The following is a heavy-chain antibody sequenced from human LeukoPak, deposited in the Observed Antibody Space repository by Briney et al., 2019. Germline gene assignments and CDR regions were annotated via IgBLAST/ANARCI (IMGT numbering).Heavy chain of an antibody. CDR3: AKDLSLMTTVTFSYYYYGMEV. J-gene: IGHJ6*02. D-gene: IGHD4-17*01. CDR2: ISWNSNSI. V-gene: IGHV3-9*03. Sequence: GGSLRLSCAASGFTFSSYAMSWVRQAPGKGLKWVSGISWNSNSIMYAGSVKGRFTISRDNAKNSLYLQMNGMRPEDMALYYCAKDLSLMTTVTFSYYYYGMEVWGQGTTVTVSS. CDR1: GFTFSSYA.